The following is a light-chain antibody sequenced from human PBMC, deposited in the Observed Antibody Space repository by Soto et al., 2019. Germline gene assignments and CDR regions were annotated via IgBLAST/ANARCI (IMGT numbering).Light chain of an antibody. CDR1: SSDVGGYNY. J-gene: IGLJ2*01. CDR3: SSYAGSNDLVV. V-gene: IGLV2-8*01. CDR2: DVT. Sequence: QSALTQPPSASGSPGQSVTISCTGTSSDVGGYNYVSWYQQHPGKAPQLLIYDVTKRPSGVPDRFSGSKSGNTASLTVSGLQAEDEADYYCSSYAGSNDLVVFSGGTKLTVL.